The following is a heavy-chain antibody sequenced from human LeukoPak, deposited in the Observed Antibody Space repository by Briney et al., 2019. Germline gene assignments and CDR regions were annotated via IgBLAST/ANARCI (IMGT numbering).Heavy chain of an antibody. V-gene: IGHV4-30-2*01. J-gene: IGHJ4*02. Sequence: PSETLSLTCAVSGGSISSGGYSWSWIRQPPGKGLEWIGYIYHSGSTYYNPSLKSRVTISVDRSKNQFSLKLSSVTAADTAVYYCARDSSGYYGHFDYWGQGTLVTVSS. CDR3: ARDSSGYYGHFDY. D-gene: IGHD3-22*01. CDR2: IYHSGST. CDR1: GGSISSGGYS.